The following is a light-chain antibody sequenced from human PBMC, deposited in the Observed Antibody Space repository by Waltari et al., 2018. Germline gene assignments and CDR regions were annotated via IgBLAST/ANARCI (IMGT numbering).Light chain of an antibody. Sequence: QSVLTQPPSVSAAPRPKVSIPCSGSRSNIVNSSVSWFQQFPRAAPKLLIYDTNKRPSGIPDRFSASKSGTSATLGISGLQTGDEAIYHCGTWDNSLNIVIFGGGTKLTVL. J-gene: IGLJ2*01. V-gene: IGLV1-51*01. CDR1: RSNIVNSS. CDR3: GTWDNSLNIVI. CDR2: DTN.